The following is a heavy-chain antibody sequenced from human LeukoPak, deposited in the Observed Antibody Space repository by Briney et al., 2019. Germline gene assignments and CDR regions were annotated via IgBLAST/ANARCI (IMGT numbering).Heavy chain of an antibody. Sequence: PGGSLRLSCAVSGFTFSNYWMSWVRQAPGKGLEWVSVIYSGGSTYYADSVKGRFTTSRDNSKNTLYLQMNSLRAEDTAVYYCARVRNYFDYWGQGTLVTVSS. J-gene: IGHJ4*02. CDR3: ARVRNYFDY. V-gene: IGHV3-53*01. CDR1: GFTFSNYW. CDR2: IYSGGST.